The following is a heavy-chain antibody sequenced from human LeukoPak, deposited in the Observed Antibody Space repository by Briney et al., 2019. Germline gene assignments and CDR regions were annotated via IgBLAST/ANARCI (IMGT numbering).Heavy chain of an antibody. CDR1: GGSFSSYY. Sequence: PSETLSLTCAVYGGSFSSYYWSWIRQPAGKGLEWIGRIYTSGSTNYNPSLKSRVTMSVDTSKNQFSLKLSSVTAADTAVYYCASDSSSWYESGFDPWGQGTLVTVSS. CDR3: ASDSSSWYESGFDP. CDR2: IYTSGST. D-gene: IGHD6-13*01. V-gene: IGHV4-59*10. J-gene: IGHJ5*02.